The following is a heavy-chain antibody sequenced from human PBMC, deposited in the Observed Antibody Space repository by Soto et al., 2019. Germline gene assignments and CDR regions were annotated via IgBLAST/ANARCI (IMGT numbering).Heavy chain of an antibody. CDR3: ARDHSDSIAARPGNWFDP. CDR2: INAGNGNT. V-gene: IGHV1-3*01. Sequence: ASVKVSCKASGYTFTSYAMHWVRQAPGQRLEWMGWINAGNGNTKYSQKFQGRVTITRDTSTSTVYTELSSLRSEDTAVYYCARDHSDSIAARPGNWFDPWGQGTLVTVSS. D-gene: IGHD6-6*01. CDR1: GYTFTSYA. J-gene: IGHJ5*02.